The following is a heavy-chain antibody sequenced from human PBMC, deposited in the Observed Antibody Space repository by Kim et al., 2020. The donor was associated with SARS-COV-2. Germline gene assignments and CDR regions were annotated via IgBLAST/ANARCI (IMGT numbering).Heavy chain of an antibody. D-gene: IGHD4-17*01. CDR3: ARQIGGDYVYFDYWGQFVPGVHELLSQCDNGFDP. CDR1: GGSISSSSYY. CDR2: IYYSGST. V-gene: IGHV4-39*01. Sequence: SETLSLICTVSGGSISSSSYYWGWIRQPPGKGLEWIGSIYYSGSTYYNPSLKSRVTISVDTSKNQFSLKLSSVTAADTAVYYCARQIGGDYVYFDYWGQFVPGVHELLSQCDNGFDPWGQGTLVTVSS. J-gene: IGHJ5*02.